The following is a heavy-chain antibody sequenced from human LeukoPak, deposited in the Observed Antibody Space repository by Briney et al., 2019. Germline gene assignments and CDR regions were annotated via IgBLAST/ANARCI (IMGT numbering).Heavy chain of an antibody. CDR3: AREDYGGNSEARYFDY. D-gene: IGHD4-23*01. V-gene: IGHV1-69*04. Sequence: KVSCKASEGTFSSYAISWVRQAPGQGLEWMGRIIPILGIANYAQKFQGRVTITADKSTSTAYMELSSLRSEDTAVYYCAREDYGGNSEARYFDYWGQGTLVTVSS. CDR1: EGTFSSYA. J-gene: IGHJ4*02. CDR2: IIPILGIA.